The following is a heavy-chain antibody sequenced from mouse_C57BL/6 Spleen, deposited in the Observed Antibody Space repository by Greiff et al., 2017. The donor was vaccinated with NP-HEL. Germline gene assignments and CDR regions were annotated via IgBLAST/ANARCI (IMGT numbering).Heavy chain of an antibody. J-gene: IGHJ1*03. Sequence: QVQLKQSGPELVKPGASVKISCKASGYAFSSSWMNWVKQRPGKGLEWIGRIYPGDGDTNYNGKFKGKATLTADKSSSTAYMQLSSLTSEDSAVYFCARGDGDWYFDVWGTGTTVTVSS. CDR1: GYAFSSSW. V-gene: IGHV1-82*01. D-gene: IGHD1-2*01. CDR3: ARGDGDWYFDV. CDR2: IYPGDGDT.